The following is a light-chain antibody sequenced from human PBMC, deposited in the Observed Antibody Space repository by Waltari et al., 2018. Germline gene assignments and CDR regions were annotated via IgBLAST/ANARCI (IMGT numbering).Light chain of an antibody. CDR2: DVS. J-gene: IGLJ3*02. CDR1: SSDVGGYNY. Sequence: QSALTQPASVSGSPGQSITISCTGTSSDVGGYNYVSWYQQHPGKAPKLMIYDVSKRPSGGSNRFSGSKSGNTASLTISGLQAEDEADYYCCSYAGSSTYWVFGGGTKLTVL. CDR3: CSYAGSSTYWV. V-gene: IGLV2-23*02.